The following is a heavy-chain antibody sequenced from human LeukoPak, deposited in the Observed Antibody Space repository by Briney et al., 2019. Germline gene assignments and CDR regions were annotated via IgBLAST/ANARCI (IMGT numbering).Heavy chain of an antibody. CDR1: GXSISSSSYY. CDR2: IYYSGST. J-gene: IGHJ4*02. V-gene: IGHV4-39*01. Sequence: SETLSLTCTVSGXSISSSSYYWGWIRQPPGKGLEWIGSIYYSGSTYYNPPLKSRVTISVDTSKNQFSLKLSSVTAADTAVYYCARQGYYGSGSQGIDYWGQGTLVTVSS. CDR3: ARQGYYGSGSQGIDY. D-gene: IGHD3-10*01.